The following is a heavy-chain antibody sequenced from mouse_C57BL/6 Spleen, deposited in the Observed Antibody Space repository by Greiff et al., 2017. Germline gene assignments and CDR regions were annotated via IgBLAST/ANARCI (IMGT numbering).Heavy chain of an antibody. V-gene: IGHV1-64*01. D-gene: IGHD1-1*01. J-gene: IGHJ1*03. CDR2: IHPNSGST. CDR1: GYTFTSYW. CDR3: AAIYYYGSSYGWYFDV. Sequence: QVQLQQPGAELVKPGASVKLSCKASGYTFTSYWMHWVKQRPGQGLEWIGMIHPNSGSTNYNEKFKSKATLTVDKSSSTAYMQLSSLTSEDSAVYYCAAIYYYGSSYGWYFDVWGTGTTVTVSS.